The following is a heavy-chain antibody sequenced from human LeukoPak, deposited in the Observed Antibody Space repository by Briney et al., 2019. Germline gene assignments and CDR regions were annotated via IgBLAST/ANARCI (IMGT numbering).Heavy chain of an antibody. Sequence: GRSLRLSCAASGFTFSSYGMHWVRQAPGKGLEWVAVIWYDGSNKYYADSVKGRFTISRDNSKNTLYLQMNSLRAEDTAVYYCAGDAYYYDSSGYFDYWGQGTLVTVSS. V-gene: IGHV3-33*01. CDR3: AGDAYYYDSSGYFDY. D-gene: IGHD3-22*01. CDR2: IWYDGSNK. J-gene: IGHJ4*02. CDR1: GFTFSSYG.